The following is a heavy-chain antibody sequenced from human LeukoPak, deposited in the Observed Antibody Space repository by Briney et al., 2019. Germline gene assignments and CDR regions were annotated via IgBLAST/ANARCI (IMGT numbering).Heavy chain of an antibody. J-gene: IGHJ4*02. CDR2: INPDRGGT. CDR1: GYTFTSYG. D-gene: IGHD6-25*01. Sequence: PGASVKVSCKASGYTFTSYGISCVRQAPGQGLEWVGWINPDRGGTNYAQKFQGTVTMTRDTSISTAYMELSRLRSDDTAVYYCARDFWVAATSNAYPSGWGQGTLVTVSS. V-gene: IGHV1-2*02. CDR3: ARDFWVAATSNAYPSG.